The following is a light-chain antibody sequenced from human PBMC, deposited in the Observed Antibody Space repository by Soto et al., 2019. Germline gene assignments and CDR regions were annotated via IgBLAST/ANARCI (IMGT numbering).Light chain of an antibody. CDR1: NSDVGSSDL. V-gene: IGLV2-23*02. CDR2: EVS. Sequence: QSALTQPASVSGSPGQSITISCTGTNSDVGSSDLVSWYQHHPGKAPKLIIYEVSKRPSGFSNRFSGSKSGNTASLTISGLQAEDEADYFCCSYARSSSYVFGTGTKVTV. CDR3: CSYARSSSYV. J-gene: IGLJ1*01.